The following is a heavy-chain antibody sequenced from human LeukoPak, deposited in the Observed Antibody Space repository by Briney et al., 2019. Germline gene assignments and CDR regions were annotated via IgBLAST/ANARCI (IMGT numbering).Heavy chain of an antibody. CDR3: ARGRYGGHFDY. CDR2: MHYSGST. J-gene: IGHJ4*02. V-gene: IGHV4-39*07. Sequence: SEPLSLTCSVSGGSITKNGYYWGWIRQSPETGLEWIGSMHYSGSTNYNPSLKSRVTISVDKSKNQFSLKLSSVTAADTAVYYCARGRYGGHFDYWGQGTLVTVSS. CDR1: GGSITKNGYY. D-gene: IGHD4-23*01.